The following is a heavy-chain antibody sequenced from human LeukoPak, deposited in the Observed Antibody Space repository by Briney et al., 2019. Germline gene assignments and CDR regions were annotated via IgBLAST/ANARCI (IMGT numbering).Heavy chain of an antibody. D-gene: IGHD3-16*02. V-gene: IGHV4-31*03. CDR3: ARGPSYVWGSYRYLSP. Sequence: SETLSLTCTVSGGSISSGGYYWSWIRQHPVKGLEWIGYIYYSGSTYYNPSLKSRVTISVDTSKNQFSLKLSSVTAADTAVYYCARGPSYVWGSYRYLSPWGQGTLVTVSS. J-gene: IGHJ5*02. CDR2: IYYSGST. CDR1: GGSISSGGYY.